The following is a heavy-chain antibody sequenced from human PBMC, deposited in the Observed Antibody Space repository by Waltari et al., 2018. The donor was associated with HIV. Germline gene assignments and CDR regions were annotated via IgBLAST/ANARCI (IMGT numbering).Heavy chain of an antibody. CDR1: GFTLRSYS. CDR2: ISSTSNTI. D-gene: IGHD2-15*01. Sequence: EVQLVESGGGLVQPGGSLRLSCAASGFTLRSYSLNWVRQAPGKGLEWVSYISSTSNTIYYADSVKGRFTVSRDNAKNALSLQMNSLRAEDTAVYFCAKEVVALPHYYYYGLDVWGQGTTVTVSS. V-gene: IGHV3-48*04. J-gene: IGHJ6*02. CDR3: AKEVVALPHYYYYGLDV.